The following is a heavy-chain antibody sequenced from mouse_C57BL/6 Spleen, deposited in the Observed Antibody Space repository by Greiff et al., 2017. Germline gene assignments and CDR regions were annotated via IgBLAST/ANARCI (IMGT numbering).Heavy chain of an antibody. CDR1: GYTFTSYW. CDR2: IYPSDSET. Sequence: QVQLQQPGAELVRPGSSVKLSCKASGYTFTSYWMDWVKQRPGQGLEWIGNIYPSDSETHYTQKFKDKATLTVDKSSSTTYLQLSSLTSEDSAVYYCARKSSGHFDYWGQGTTLTVSS. CDR3: ARKSSGHFDY. D-gene: IGHD3-2*02. J-gene: IGHJ2*01. V-gene: IGHV1-61*01.